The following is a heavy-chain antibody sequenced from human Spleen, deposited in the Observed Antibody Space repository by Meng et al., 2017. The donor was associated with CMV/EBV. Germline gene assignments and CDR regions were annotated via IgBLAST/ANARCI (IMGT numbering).Heavy chain of an antibody. Sequence: ASVKVSCKASGYTFIDYHMHWVRQAPGQGLEWMGWINPKSGATKFAQRFHGRVTMTSDTSISTVYMEISRLTSGDTAVYYCARSKEDDYWGQGTLVTVSS. CDR1: GYTFIDYH. CDR3: ARSKEDDY. J-gene: IGHJ4*02. V-gene: IGHV1-2*02. CDR2: INPKSGAT.